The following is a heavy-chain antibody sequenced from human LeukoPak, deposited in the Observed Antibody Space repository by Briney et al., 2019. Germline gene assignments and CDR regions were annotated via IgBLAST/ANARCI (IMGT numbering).Heavy chain of an antibody. CDR3: ARDNTVTLSGAFDI. Sequence: GGSLRLSCAASGFTFSSYWMSWVRQAPGKGLEWVANIKQDGSEKYYVDSVKGRFTISRDNAKNSLYLQMNSLRAEDTAVYYCARDNTVTLSGAFDIWGQGTMVTVSS. D-gene: IGHD4-17*01. CDR1: GFTFSSYW. CDR2: IKQDGSEK. J-gene: IGHJ3*02. V-gene: IGHV3-7*01.